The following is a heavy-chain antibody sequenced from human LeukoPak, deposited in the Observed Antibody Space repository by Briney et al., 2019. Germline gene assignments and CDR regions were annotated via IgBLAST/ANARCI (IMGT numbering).Heavy chain of an antibody. Sequence: SETLSLTCAVYGGSSSGYYWSWIRQPPGKGLEWIGEINHSGSTNYNPSLKSRVTISVDTSKNQFSLKLSSVTAADTAVYYCARGYGNYYGSGSYYNRRWFDPWGQGTLVTVSS. J-gene: IGHJ5*02. CDR1: GGSSSGYY. CDR2: INHSGST. V-gene: IGHV4-34*01. D-gene: IGHD3-10*01. CDR3: ARGYGNYYGSGSYYNRRWFDP.